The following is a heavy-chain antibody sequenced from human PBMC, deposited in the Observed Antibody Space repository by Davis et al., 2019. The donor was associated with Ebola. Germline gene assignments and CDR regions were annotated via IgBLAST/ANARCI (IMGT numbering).Heavy chain of an antibody. CDR2: IIPIFGTA. D-gene: IGHD3/OR15-3a*01. Sequence: AASVKVSCKASGGTFSSYAISWVRQAPGQGLEWMGGIIPIFGTANYAQKFQGRVTITADESTSTAYMELSSLRSEDTAVYYCARDPPFEDFWTKGNGMDVWGQGTTVTVSS. J-gene: IGHJ6*02. CDR1: GGTFSSYA. V-gene: IGHV1-69*13. CDR3: ARDPPFEDFWTKGNGMDV.